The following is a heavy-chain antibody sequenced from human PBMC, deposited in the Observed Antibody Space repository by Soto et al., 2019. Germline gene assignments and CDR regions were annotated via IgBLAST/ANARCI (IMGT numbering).Heavy chain of an antibody. CDR2: IYYSGST. V-gene: IGHV4-61*01. CDR1: GGSVSSGSYY. CDR3: ARVGDYGYYYYGMDV. D-gene: IGHD4-17*01. J-gene: IGHJ6*02. Sequence: SETLSLTCTVSGGSVSSGSYYWSWIRQPPGKGLERIGYIYYSGSTNYNPSLKSRVTISVDTSKNQFSLKLSSVTAADTAVYYCARVGDYGYYYYGMDVWGQGTTVTVSS.